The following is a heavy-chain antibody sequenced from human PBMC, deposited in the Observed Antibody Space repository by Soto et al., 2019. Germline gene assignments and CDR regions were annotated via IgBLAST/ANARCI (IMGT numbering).Heavy chain of an antibody. J-gene: IGHJ4*02. D-gene: IGHD6-6*01. CDR3: AIEYSSSPPYYPIGY. CDR2: IIPILGTA. CDR1: GGTFSSYT. Sequence: ASVKVSCKASGGTFSSYTISWVRQAPGQGLEWMGRIIPILGTANYAQKFQGRVTITADESTSTAYMELSSLRSEDTAVYYCAIEYSSSPPYYPIGYWGQGTLVTVSS. V-gene: IGHV1-69*08.